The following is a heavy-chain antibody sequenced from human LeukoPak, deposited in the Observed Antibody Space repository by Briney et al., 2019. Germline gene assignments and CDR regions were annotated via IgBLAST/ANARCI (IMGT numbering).Heavy chain of an antibody. V-gene: IGHV4-59*01. CDR2: IYYSGSA. J-gene: IGHJ4*02. D-gene: IGHD5-18*01. CDR1: GGSISNYY. CDR3: ARFPPGYSYGLDF. Sequence: PSGTLSLTCSVSGGSISNYYWSWIRQPPGKGLEWIGYIYYSGSATYNSALKSRVTISVDTSKNQFSLKLNSVTAADTAVYYCARFPPGYSYGLDFWGQGTLVTVSS.